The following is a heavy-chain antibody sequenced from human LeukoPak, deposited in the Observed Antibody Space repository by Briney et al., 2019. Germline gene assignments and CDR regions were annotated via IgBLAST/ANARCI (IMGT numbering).Heavy chain of an antibody. D-gene: IGHD3-10*01. CDR3: ARDLFAEKDYYGSGSHY. V-gene: IGHV1-18*01. J-gene: IGHJ4*02. CDR1: GYTFTSYG. Sequence: GASVKVSCKASGYTFTSYGISWVRQAPGQGLEWMGWISAYNGNTNYAQKLQGRVTMTTDTSTSTAYMELRSLRSDDTAVYYCARDLFAEKDYYGSGSHYWGQGTLVTVSS. CDR2: ISAYNGNT.